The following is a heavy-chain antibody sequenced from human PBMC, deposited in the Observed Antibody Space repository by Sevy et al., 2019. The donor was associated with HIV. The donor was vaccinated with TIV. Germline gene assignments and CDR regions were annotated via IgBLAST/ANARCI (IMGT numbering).Heavy chain of an antibody. CDR2: IRRKDYGGAT. CDR1: GFTFGDYA. CDR3: TRGYYYDSSGYSDY. D-gene: IGHD3-22*01. J-gene: IGHJ4*02. Sequence: GGSLRLACTGSGFTFGDYAMSWFRQAPGMGLEWVGFIRRKDYGGATEYAASVKGRFTISRDDSKSIADLKMNSPKTEDTAVYYCTRGYYYDSSGYSDYWGQRTLVTVSS. V-gene: IGHV3-49*03.